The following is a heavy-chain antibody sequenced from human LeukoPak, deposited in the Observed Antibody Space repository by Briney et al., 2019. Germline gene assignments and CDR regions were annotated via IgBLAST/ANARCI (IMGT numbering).Heavy chain of an antibody. J-gene: IGHJ4*02. Sequence: PGGSLRLSCAASGFPFSNYDMHWVRQPTGKGLEWVSAIGTAGNTYYSDSVKGRFTISTENAKNSLYLQMNSLRPGDTAVYYCARAWGGSLGVWGRGILVIVSS. CDR3: ARAWGGSLGV. CDR1: GFPFSNYD. CDR2: IGTAGNT. V-gene: IGHV3-13*01. D-gene: IGHD1-26*01.